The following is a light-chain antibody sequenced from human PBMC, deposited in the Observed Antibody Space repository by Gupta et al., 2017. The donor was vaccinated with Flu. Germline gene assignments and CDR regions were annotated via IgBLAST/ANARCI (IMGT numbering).Light chain of an antibody. Sequence: SITISCTGTSSDVGGYNYVSWYQQHPGKAPKLMIYEVSNRTAGVSNRFSGSKSGNTASLTISGLQAEEEADYYCSSYTSSSTLVFGGGTKLTVL. CDR3: SSYTSSSTLV. CDR2: EVS. J-gene: IGLJ2*01. CDR1: SSDVGGYNY. V-gene: IGLV2-14*01.